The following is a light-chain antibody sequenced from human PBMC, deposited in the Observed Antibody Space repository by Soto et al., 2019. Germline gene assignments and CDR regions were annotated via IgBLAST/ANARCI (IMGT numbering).Light chain of an antibody. Sequence: EIVLTQSPGTLSLSPGERATLSCRASQSISSTYLAWYQQKPGQAPRLLIYGASSRATGIPDRFSGSGSGTDFTLTISRLEPEDFAVYYCQQYGGSPPYTFCQWTKLEIK. CDR2: GAS. V-gene: IGKV3-20*01. CDR3: QQYGGSPPYT. J-gene: IGKJ2*01. CDR1: QSISSTY.